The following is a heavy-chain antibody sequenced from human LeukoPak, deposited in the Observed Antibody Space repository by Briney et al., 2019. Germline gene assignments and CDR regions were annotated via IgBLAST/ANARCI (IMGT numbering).Heavy chain of an antibody. V-gene: IGHV5-51*01. D-gene: IGHD5-18*01. CDR1: GYSFTSYW. J-gene: IGHJ4*02. CDR3: ARHGPDTAMVTSYDY. CDR2: IYPGDSDT. Sequence: GESLKISCKGSGYSFTSYWIGWVRQMPGKGLEWMGIIYPGDSDTRYSPSFQGQVTISADRSISTAYLQWSSLKASDTAMYYCARHGPDTAMVTSYDYWGQGTLVTVSS.